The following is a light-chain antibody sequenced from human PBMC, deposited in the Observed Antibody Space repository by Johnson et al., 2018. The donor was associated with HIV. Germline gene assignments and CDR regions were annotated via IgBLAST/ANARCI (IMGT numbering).Light chain of an antibody. CDR2: DNN. J-gene: IGLJ1*01. CDR1: NSNIGNNY. CDR3: GTWDISLSAVV. Sequence: QSVLTQPPSVSAAPGQKVTISCSGSNSNIGNNYVSWYQQLPGTAPKLLIYDNNKRPSGIPDRFSGSKSGTSATLGITGLQNGDEADYSCGTWDISLSAVVFGHGTKGTVL. V-gene: IGLV1-51*01.